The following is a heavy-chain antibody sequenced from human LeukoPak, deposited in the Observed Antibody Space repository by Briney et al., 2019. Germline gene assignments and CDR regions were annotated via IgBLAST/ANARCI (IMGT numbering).Heavy chain of an antibody. CDR2: ISGGGYIT. V-gene: IGHV3-23*01. CDR1: GFNFANHA. D-gene: IGHD2-21*02. CDR3: VREDTPATANY. Sequence: GGSLRLSCAASGFNFANHAMSWVRQTPGKGLEWVSAISGGGYITYYADSVTGRFTISRDNSKDTLFLQMHSLRPGDTAVYYCVREDTPATANYWGQGTLVTISS. J-gene: IGHJ4*02.